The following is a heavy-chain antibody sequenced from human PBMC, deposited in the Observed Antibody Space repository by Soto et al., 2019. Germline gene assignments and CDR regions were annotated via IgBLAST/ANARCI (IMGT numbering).Heavy chain of an antibody. Sequence: GGSLRLSCAASGLTFSSYSVNWVRQAPGKGLEWVSSISSSSSYIYYADSVKGRFTISRDNAKNSLYLQMNSLRAEDTAVYYCARDRTTATIDWFDPWGQGTLVTVSS. CDR3: ARDRTTATIDWFDP. J-gene: IGHJ5*02. CDR1: GLTFSSYS. CDR2: ISSSSSYI. D-gene: IGHD4-17*01. V-gene: IGHV3-21*01.